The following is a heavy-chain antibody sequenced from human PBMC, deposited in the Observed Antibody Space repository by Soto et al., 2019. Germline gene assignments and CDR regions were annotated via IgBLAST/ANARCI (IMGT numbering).Heavy chain of an antibody. CDR1: GYTFSNYD. J-gene: IGHJ4*02. CDR3: AKVSRKGSAIDFDY. V-gene: IGHV1-8*01. Sequence: QVQLVQSGAELKKPGASVKVSCKASGYTFSNYDMNWVRQATGQGPEWISWVNPNNGDTGYAQKFQSRVALTTDISSTTAYMELTSLRSEDTAIYYCAKVSRKGSAIDFDYWGQGTLITVSS. D-gene: IGHD3-10*01. CDR2: VNPNNGDT.